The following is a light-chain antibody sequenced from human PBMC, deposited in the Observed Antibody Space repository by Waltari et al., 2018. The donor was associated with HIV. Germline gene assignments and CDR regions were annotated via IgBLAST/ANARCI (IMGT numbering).Light chain of an antibody. CDR2: EVS. CDR1: SSDVGLYNY. J-gene: IGLJ1*01. Sequence: QSALTQPASVSGSPGQSLTISCTGTSSDVGLYNYVSWYQQHPGKAPKLMIYEVSTRPSGVSNRFSGSKSGNTASLTISGLQAEDEADYYCSSYTGSSTLYVFGTGTKVTVL. CDR3: SSYTGSSTLYV. V-gene: IGLV2-14*01.